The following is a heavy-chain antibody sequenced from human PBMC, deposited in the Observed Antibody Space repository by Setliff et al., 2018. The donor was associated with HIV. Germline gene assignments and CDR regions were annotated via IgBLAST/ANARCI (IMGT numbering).Heavy chain of an antibody. CDR1: SGSMTGHY. CDR3: ARGLSSQTYWGTRPLGLDY. V-gene: IGHV4-4*08. Sequence: ASETLSLTCSVSSGSMTGHYWTWVRQPPGKGLEWIGYLHSLGSSRVSDTPNYSPSLKSRITIALDTSKRQFSLTTTSVTAADTAVYYCARGLSSQTYWGTRPLGLDYWGQGSLVTVSS. J-gene: IGHJ4*01. CDR2: LHSLGSSRVSDTP. D-gene: IGHD2-2*01.